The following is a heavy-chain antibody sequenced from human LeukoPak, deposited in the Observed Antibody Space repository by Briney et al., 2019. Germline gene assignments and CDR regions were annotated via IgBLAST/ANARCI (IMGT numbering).Heavy chain of an antibody. V-gene: IGHV4-39*07. Sequence: PSETLSLTCTVSGGSISSSSYYWGWIRQPPGKGLEWIGSIYYSGSTYYNPSLKSRVTISVDTSKNQFSLKLSSVTATDTAVYYCRVTYYYGSGSYYYFDYWGQGTLVTVSS. CDR1: GGSISSSSYY. J-gene: IGHJ4*02. D-gene: IGHD3-10*01. CDR3: RVTYYYGSGSYYYFDY. CDR2: IYYSGST.